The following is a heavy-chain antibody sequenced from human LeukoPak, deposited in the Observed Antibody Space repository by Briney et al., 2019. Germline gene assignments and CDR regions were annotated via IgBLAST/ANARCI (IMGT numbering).Heavy chain of an antibody. Sequence: GGSLRLSCAASGFTVSSNYMSWVRQAPGKGLEWVSGISGSGDNTYYADSVKGRFTISRDNSKNTLYLQMNSLRADDTAVYYCARGCYYERSGYCPFDYWGPGTLVTVSS. J-gene: IGHJ4*02. CDR1: GFTVSSNY. CDR2: ISGSGDNT. D-gene: IGHD3-22*01. V-gene: IGHV3-53*01. CDR3: ARGCYYERSGYCPFDY.